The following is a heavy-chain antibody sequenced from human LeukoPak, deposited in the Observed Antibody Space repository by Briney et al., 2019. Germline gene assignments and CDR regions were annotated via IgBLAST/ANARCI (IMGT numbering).Heavy chain of an antibody. D-gene: IGHD1-26*01. V-gene: IGHV3-23*01. Sequence: PGGSLRLSCAASGFTFSSYAMSWVRQAPGKGLEWVSAISGSGGSTYYADSVKGRFTISRDNPKNTLYLQMNSLRAEDTAVYYCAKVQAEWELLSYFDYWGQGTLVTVSS. CDR3: AKVQAEWELLSYFDY. J-gene: IGHJ4*02. CDR2: ISGSGGST. CDR1: GFTFSSYA.